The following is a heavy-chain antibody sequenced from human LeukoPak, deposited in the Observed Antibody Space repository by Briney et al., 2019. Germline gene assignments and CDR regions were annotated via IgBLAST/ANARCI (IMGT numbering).Heavy chain of an antibody. CDR1: GYTFTSYY. V-gene: IGHV1-46*01. Sequence: SXXVSCKASGYTFTSYYMHWVRQAPGQGLEWMGIINPSGGSTSYAQKFQGRVTMNRDTSTSTVYMELSSLRSEDTAVYYCARAKYYYDSSGYQGYFQHWGQGTLVTVSS. CDR2: INPSGGST. CDR3: ARAKYYYDSSGYQGYFQH. D-gene: IGHD3-22*01. J-gene: IGHJ1*01.